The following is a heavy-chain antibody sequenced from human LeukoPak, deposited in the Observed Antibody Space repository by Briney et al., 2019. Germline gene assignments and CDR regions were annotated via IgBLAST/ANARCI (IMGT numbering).Heavy chain of an antibody. Sequence: PSETLSLTCAVYGGSFSGYYWSWIRQPPGKGLEWIGEINHSGSTNYNPSLKSRVTISVDTSKNQFSLKLSSVTAADTAVYYCARGRRWWTTRTAGAPFFDIWGQGTMVTVSS. J-gene: IGHJ3*02. CDR2: INHSGST. CDR1: GGSFSGYY. D-gene: IGHD2-15*01. CDR3: ARGRRWWTTRTAGAPFFDI. V-gene: IGHV4-34*01.